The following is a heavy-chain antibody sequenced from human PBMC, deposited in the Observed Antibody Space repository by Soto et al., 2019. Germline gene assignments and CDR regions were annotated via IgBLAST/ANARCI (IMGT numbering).Heavy chain of an antibody. Sequence: QVQLVQSGGEVKRPGASVKVSCKTSGYTFSNYGITWVRQAPGQPLEWLGWISLYSDGTNYAQKFQGRVSMTTDTATTTAYRELRSLRSDDTAVYYCARVVPGAEAWFGPWGQGNLVTVSS. CDR3: ARVVPGAEAWFGP. D-gene: IGHD2-2*01. CDR1: GYTFSNYG. J-gene: IGHJ5*02. CDR2: ISLYSDGT. V-gene: IGHV1-18*01.